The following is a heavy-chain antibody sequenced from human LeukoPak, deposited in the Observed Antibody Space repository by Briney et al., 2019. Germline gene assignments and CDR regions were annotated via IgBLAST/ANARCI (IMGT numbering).Heavy chain of an antibody. CDR3: AKDRGGIAVAAPAFDY. Sequence: PGGSLRLSCAASGFTFSSYAMSWVRQAPGKGLEWVSAISGSGGSTYYADSVKGRFTISRDNSKNTLYLQMNSLRAEDTAVYYCAKDRGGIAVAAPAFDYWGQGTLVTVSS. CDR1: GFTFSSYA. J-gene: IGHJ4*02. V-gene: IGHV3-23*01. CDR2: ISGSGGST. D-gene: IGHD6-19*01.